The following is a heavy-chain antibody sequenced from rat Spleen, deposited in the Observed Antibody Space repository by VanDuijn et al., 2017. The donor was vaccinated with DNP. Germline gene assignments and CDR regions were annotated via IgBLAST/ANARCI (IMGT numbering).Heavy chain of an antibody. CDR3: ARWTRYFDY. CDR1: GYSITSNF. Sequence: EVQLQESGSGLVKPSQSLSLTCSVTGYSITSNFWGWIRKFPGNKMEWIGHITYSGYTNYNPSLKSRISITRDTSKNQFFLHLNSVTTEDTATYYCARWTRYFDYWGQGVMVTVSS. V-gene: IGHV3-1*01. D-gene: IGHD1-7*01. CDR2: ITYSGYT. J-gene: IGHJ2*01.